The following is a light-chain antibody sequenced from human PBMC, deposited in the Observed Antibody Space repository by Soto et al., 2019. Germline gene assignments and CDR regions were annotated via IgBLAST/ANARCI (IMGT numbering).Light chain of an antibody. V-gene: IGKV1-5*03. J-gene: IGKJ1*01. CDR1: QSISNW. CDR2: KAS. CDR3: QHYNSYSWT. Sequence: DIQMTQSPSTLSASVGDRVTITCRASQSISNWLAWYQQKPGKAPKLLIYKASSLESGVPSRFSGSGSGTDFTLTINRLQPDDFATYYCQHYNSYSWTFGQGTRWIS.